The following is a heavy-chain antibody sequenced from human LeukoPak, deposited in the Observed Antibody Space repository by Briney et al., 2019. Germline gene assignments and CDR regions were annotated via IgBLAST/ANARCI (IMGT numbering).Heavy chain of an antibody. V-gene: IGHV3-21*01. D-gene: IGHD3-9*01. J-gene: IGHJ3*02. CDR2: ISSSSTYI. CDR1: GFIFSSYY. CDR3: ARVYNDILSGSQMGAFDI. Sequence: GGSLRLSCTTSGFIFSSYYMTWVRQAPGKGLEWVSSISSSSTYIYYADSVQGRFTISRDNAKNSVYLQMNNLRGEDTAIYYCARVYNDILSGSQMGAFDIWGQGTMVTVSS.